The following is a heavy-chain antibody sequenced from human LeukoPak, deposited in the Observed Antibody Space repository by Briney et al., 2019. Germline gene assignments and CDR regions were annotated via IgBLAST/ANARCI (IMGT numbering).Heavy chain of an antibody. CDR1: GFTFSSYS. D-gene: IGHD3-22*01. Sequence: PGGSLRLSCAASGFTFSSYSMNWVRQAPGKGLEWVSYISSSSSTTYYADSVKGRFTISRDNAKNSLYLQMNSLRAEDTAVYYCARAEVVVIVGDAFDIWGQGTMVTVSS. J-gene: IGHJ3*02. CDR2: ISSSSSTT. CDR3: ARAEVVVIVGDAFDI. V-gene: IGHV3-48*01.